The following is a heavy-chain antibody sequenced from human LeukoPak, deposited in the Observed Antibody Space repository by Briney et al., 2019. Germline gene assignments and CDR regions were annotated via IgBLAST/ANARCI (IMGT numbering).Heavy chain of an antibody. D-gene: IGHD3-16*01. CDR3: ASRRGSA. CDR2: INHSGST. Sequence: SETLSLTCAVYGGSFSGYYWSWIRQPPGKGLEWIGAINHSGSTNYNPSLKSRVTISVDTSKNQFSLKLSSVTAADTAVYYCASRRGSAWGQGTLVTVSS. V-gene: IGHV4-34*01. J-gene: IGHJ5*02. CDR1: GGSFSGYY.